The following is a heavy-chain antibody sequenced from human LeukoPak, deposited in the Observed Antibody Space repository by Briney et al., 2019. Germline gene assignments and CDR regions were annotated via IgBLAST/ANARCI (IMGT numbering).Heavy chain of an antibody. D-gene: IGHD3-22*01. Sequence: GGSLRLSCAASGFTFSSYGMHWVRQAPGKGLEWVAVISYDGSNKYYADSVKGRFTISRDNSKNTLYLQMNSLRAEDTAVYYCARGRYYYDSSGYTYDAFDIWGQGTMVTVSS. CDR3: ARGRYYYDSSGYTYDAFDI. CDR2: ISYDGSNK. V-gene: IGHV3-30*19. J-gene: IGHJ3*02. CDR1: GFTFSSYG.